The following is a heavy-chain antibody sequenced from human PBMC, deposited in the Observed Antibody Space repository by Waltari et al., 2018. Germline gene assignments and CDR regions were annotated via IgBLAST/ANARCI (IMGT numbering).Heavy chain of an antibody. J-gene: IGHJ6*02. CDR1: GGSFSGYY. Sequence: QVQLQQWGAGLLKPSETLSLTCAVYGGSFSGYYWSWIRQPPGKGLEWIGEINHSGSTNYNPSLKSRVTISVDTSKNQFSLKLSSVTAADTAVYYCARGEYSSSWYKYYYGMDVWGQGTTVTVSS. D-gene: IGHD6-13*01. V-gene: IGHV4-34*01. CDR3: ARGEYSSSWYKYYYGMDV. CDR2: INHSGST.